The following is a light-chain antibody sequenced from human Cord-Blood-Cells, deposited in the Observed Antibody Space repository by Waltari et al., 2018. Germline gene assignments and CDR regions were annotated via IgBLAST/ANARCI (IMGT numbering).Light chain of an antibody. CDR3: SSYTSSSTWV. Sequence: QSALTQPASVSGSPGQSIPISCTGTSSAVGGYNYVSWHQQHPGKAPKLMTYDVSKRPSGVSNRFSGSKSGNTASLTISGLQAEDEADYYCSSYTSSSTWVFGGGTKLTVL. J-gene: IGLJ3*02. CDR1: SSAVGGYNY. V-gene: IGLV2-14*01. CDR2: DVS.